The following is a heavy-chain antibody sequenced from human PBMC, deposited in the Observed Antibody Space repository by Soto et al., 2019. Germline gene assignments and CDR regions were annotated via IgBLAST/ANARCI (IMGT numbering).Heavy chain of an antibody. CDR3: ARGINAGVDY. CDR2: MSPNSGNT. J-gene: IGHJ4*02. D-gene: IGHD2-8*02. CDR1: GYTFTSLD. V-gene: IGHV1-8*01. Sequence: ASVKVSCKASGYTFTSLDINWMRQATGQGLEWMGWMSPNSGNTGYAQKFQGRVTMTRDASISTAYMELTGLTSDDTAVYYCARGINAGVDYWGQGTLVTVSS.